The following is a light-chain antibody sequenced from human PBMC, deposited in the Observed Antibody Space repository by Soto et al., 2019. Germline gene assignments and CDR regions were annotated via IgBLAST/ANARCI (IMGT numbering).Light chain of an antibody. CDR3: KPRQNWPWT. CDR1: HSINNY. CDR2: DTS. J-gene: IGKJ1*01. Sequence: EIVLTQSPATLSLSPGERATLSCRAGHSINNYLAWYQQKPGQAPRLLIDDTSNRATCIPARFSGSGSGTVFTLTISSREPEDFEVYYCKPRQNWPWTFGQGTKVEIK. V-gene: IGKV3-11*01.